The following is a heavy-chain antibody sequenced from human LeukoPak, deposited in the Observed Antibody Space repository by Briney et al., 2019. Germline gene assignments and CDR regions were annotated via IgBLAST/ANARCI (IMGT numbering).Heavy chain of an antibody. Sequence: GGSLRLSCAASGFAFSSYALHWVRRAPGKGLEWVSAIGTGGDTYYADSVMGRFTISRDNAKRSLYLHMNSLIAEDMAVYYCASTPNGVAAIYFDYWGQGTLVTVSS. CDR3: ASTPNGVAAIYFDY. D-gene: IGHD2-15*01. CDR2: IGTGGDT. J-gene: IGHJ4*02. CDR1: GFAFSSYA. V-gene: IGHV3-47*01.